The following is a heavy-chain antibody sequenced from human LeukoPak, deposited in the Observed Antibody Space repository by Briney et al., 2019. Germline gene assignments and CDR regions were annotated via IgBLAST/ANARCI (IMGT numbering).Heavy chain of an antibody. Sequence: GGSLRLSCAASGFTFSSYWMHWVRQAPGKGRVWVSRINSDGSSTSYADSVRGRFSISRDNAKNTLYLQMNSLRAEDTAVYYCASPYYYASGSFDVWGQGTLVTVSS. CDR3: ASPYYYASGSFDV. J-gene: IGHJ4*02. CDR2: INSDGSST. CDR1: GFTFSSYW. D-gene: IGHD3-10*01. V-gene: IGHV3-74*01.